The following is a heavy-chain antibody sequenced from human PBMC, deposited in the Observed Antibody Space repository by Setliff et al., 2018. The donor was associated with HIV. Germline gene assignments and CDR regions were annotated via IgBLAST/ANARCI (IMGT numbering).Heavy chain of an antibody. CDR1: GGSFSGYY. CDR3: AGGPGTTSIDY. CDR2: INHSGST. V-gene: IGHV4-34*01. Sequence: PSETLSLTCAVYGGSFSGYYWSWIRQPPGKGLEWIGEINHSGSTNYNMSLWSRVTISRDASRNQFSLELISVTAADTAVYYCAGGPGTTSIDYWAQGTLVTVSS. J-gene: IGHJ4*02. D-gene: IGHD1-26*01.